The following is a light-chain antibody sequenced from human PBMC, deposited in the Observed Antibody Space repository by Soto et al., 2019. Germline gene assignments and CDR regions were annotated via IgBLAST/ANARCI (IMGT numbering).Light chain of an antibody. CDR1: SSDVGGYNY. Sequence: QSALTQPRSVSGSPGQSVTISCTGTSSDVGGYNYVSWYQQHPGKAPKLMIYDVSKRPSGVPDRFSGSKSGNTASLTISGLQAEDEADYYCCSYAGSYTSRVFGGGIKLTVL. CDR3: CSYAGSYTSRV. J-gene: IGLJ2*01. CDR2: DVS. V-gene: IGLV2-11*01.